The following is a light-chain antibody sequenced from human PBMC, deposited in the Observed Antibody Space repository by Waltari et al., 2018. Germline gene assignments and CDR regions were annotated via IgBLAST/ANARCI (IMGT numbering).Light chain of an antibody. V-gene: IGKV1-39*01. CDR1: QRINSY. CDR2: GAS. Sequence: DIQMTQSPSSLSASVGDRVTITCRASQRINSYLNWYQQKPGKAPKLLIYGASSLQRGVPSGFSGSGSGTEFTLTISSLQPEDSATYYCQQSYSSPYTFGQGTKLGIK. J-gene: IGKJ2*01. CDR3: QQSYSSPYT.